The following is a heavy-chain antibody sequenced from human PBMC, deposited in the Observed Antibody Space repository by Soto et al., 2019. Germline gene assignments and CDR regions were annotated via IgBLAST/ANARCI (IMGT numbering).Heavy chain of an antibody. J-gene: IGHJ4*02. CDR3: AREKSDYVWGSYLDY. CDR2: IYHSGST. Sequence: PSETLSLTCAVSRYSISSGYYWRWIRQPPGKGLEWIGSIYHSGSTYYNPSLKSRVTISVDTSKNQFSLKLSSVTAADTAVYYCAREKSDYVWGSYLDYWGQGTLVTVSS. V-gene: IGHV4-38-2*02. CDR1: RYSISSGYY. D-gene: IGHD3-16*02.